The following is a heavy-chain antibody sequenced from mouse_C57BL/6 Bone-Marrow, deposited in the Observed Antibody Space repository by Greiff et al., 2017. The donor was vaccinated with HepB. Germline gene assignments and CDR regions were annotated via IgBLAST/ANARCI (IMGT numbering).Heavy chain of an antibody. CDR2: IYPRSGNT. CDR3: AREGDNSDPNYYAMDY. Sequence: QVQLQQSGAELARPGASVKLSCKASGYTFTSYGISWVKQRTGQGLEWIGEIYPRSGNTYYNEKFKGKATLTADKSSSTAYMELRSLTSEDSAVYFCAREGDNSDPNYYAMDYWGQGTSVTVSS. D-gene: IGHD3-3*01. CDR1: GYTFTSYG. J-gene: IGHJ4*01. V-gene: IGHV1-81*01.